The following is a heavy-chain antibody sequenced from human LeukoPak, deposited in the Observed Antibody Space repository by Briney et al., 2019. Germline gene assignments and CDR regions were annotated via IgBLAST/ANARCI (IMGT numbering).Heavy chain of an antibody. Sequence: ASVKVSCKAFGCTFTPYGISWVRQAPGQGLEWMGWISAYNGNTDYAEKLQGRVTMTTDTSTSTAYMEVRSLRSDDTAVYYCARDSISIVRGFFGHWGQGTLVTVSS. CDR3: ARDSISIVRGFFGH. J-gene: IGHJ5*02. CDR1: GCTFTPYG. CDR2: ISAYNGNT. D-gene: IGHD3-10*01. V-gene: IGHV1-18*01.